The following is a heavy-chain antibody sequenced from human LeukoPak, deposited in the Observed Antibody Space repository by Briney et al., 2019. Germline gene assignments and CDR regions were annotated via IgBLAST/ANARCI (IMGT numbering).Heavy chain of an antibody. D-gene: IGHD6-6*01. CDR2: INHSGST. V-gene: IGHV4-34*01. J-gene: IGHJ6*03. CDR1: GGSFSGYY. Sequence: SETLSLTCAVYGGSFSGYYWSWIRQPPGKGLEWIGEINHSGSTNYNPSLKSRVTISVDTSKNQFSLKLNSVTAADTAVYSCARLPSSSSHHYYCMNVWGKGTTVTVSS. CDR3: ARLPSSSSHHYYCMNV.